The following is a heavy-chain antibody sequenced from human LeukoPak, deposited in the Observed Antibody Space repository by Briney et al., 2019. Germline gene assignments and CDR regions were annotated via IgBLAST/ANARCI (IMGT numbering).Heavy chain of an antibody. V-gene: IGHV3-9*01. D-gene: IGHD3-9*01. CDR2: ISWNSGSI. J-gene: IGHJ3*02. CDR1: GFTFDDYA. Sequence: GGSLRLSCAASGFTFDDYAMHWVRQAPGKGLEWVSGISWNSGSIGYEDSVKGGFIISRDNAKNCLYPQRNSLRAGDTALCYCAKENYDILTGYYKGAFDIWGQGTMVTVSS. CDR3: AKENYDILTGYYKGAFDI.